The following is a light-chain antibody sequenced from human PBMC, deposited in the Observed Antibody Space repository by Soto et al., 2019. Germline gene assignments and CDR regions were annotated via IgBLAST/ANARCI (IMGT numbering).Light chain of an antibody. Sequence: DSPMTQPPYTLSGSVGDRVTITCRASQTISSWLSRYQQKPGKAPKLLIYKASTLESGVPSRFSGSGSGTEFTLTSSSLQADDVATYYCQHYGSYSEAFGQGTKV. CDR1: QTISSW. J-gene: IGKJ1*01. CDR3: QHYGSYSEA. V-gene: IGKV1-5*03. CDR2: KAS.